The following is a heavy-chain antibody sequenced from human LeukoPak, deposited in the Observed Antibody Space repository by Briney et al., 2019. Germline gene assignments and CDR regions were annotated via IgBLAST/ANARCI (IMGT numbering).Heavy chain of an antibody. Sequence: SETLSLTCTVSGGSISSSSYYWGWIRQPPGKGLEWIGSIYYSGSTYYNPSLKSRVTISVDTSKNQFSLKLSSVTAADTAVYYCARQDCSSTSCYSFDYWGQGTLVTVSS. V-gene: IGHV4-39*01. J-gene: IGHJ4*02. D-gene: IGHD2-2*01. CDR2: IYYSGST. CDR3: ARQDCSSTSCYSFDY. CDR1: GGSISSSSYY.